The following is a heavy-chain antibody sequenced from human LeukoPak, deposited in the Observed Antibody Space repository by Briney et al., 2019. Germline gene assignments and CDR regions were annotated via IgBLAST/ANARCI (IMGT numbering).Heavy chain of an antibody. CDR1: GFTFSTST. CDR2: ISGGSDYI. Sequence: PGGSLSLSCAASGFTFSTSTMNWVRQAPGKGLEWVSSISGGSDYIYYADSVKGRFTISRDNAKNSLYLQMNSLRGEDTAVYYCVRIPNSADFPNWFDPWGQGTLVTISS. CDR3: VRIPNSADFPNWFDP. D-gene: IGHD2/OR15-2a*01. V-gene: IGHV3-21*01. J-gene: IGHJ5*02.